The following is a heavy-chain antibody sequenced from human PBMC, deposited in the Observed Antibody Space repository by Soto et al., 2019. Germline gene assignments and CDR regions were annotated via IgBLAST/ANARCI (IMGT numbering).Heavy chain of an antibody. Sequence: ASVKVSCKASGYTFTSYGISWVRQAPGQGLEWMGWISAYNGNTNYAQKPQGRVTMTTDTSTSTAYMELRSLRSDDTSVYYCARDPTIFGVVTPYGMDVWGQGTTVTVSS. D-gene: IGHD3-3*01. V-gene: IGHV1-18*04. CDR2: ISAYNGNT. CDR3: ARDPTIFGVVTPYGMDV. J-gene: IGHJ6*02. CDR1: GYTFTSYG.